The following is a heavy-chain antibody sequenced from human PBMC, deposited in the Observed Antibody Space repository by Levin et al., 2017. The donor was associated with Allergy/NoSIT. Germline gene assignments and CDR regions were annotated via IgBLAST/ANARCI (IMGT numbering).Heavy chain of an antibody. J-gene: IGHJ4*02. D-gene: IGHD6-19*01. Sequence: ETLSLTCAASGFTFSNYGVSWVRQAPGKGLEWVSAISASAGSTYYADSVKGRFTIPRDNWKNTLYLQMKSLRAEDTAVYYCEKEMRDRSGWSYYFDYWGQGTLVTVSS. CDR1: GFTFSNYG. CDR2: ISASAGST. V-gene: IGHV3-23*01. CDR3: EKEMRDRSGWSYYFDY.